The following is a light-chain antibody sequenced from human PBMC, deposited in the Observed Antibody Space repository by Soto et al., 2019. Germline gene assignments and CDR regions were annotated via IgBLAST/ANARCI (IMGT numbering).Light chain of an antibody. Sequence: QSALTQPASVSGSPGQSITISCTGSSSDVGGYNYVSWYQEHPGKVPKLVIYDVSNRPSGVSYRFSGSKSGNTASLTISGLQAEDEADYYCSSYSSSSTLVLFGGGTKVTV. CDR3: SSYSSSSTLVL. V-gene: IGLV2-14*01. CDR2: DVS. CDR1: SSDVGGYNY. J-gene: IGLJ2*01.